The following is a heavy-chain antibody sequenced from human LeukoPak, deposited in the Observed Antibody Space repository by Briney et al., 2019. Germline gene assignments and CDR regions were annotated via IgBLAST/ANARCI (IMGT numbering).Heavy chain of an antibody. D-gene: IGHD3-22*01. V-gene: IGHV3-23*01. CDR3: AKDLEGDDSCDYHF. Sequence: GGSLRLSCADSGFTFSTYAMSWVRQAPGKGREGVSTISGNRGVTKFADSVKGRFTISRDNSKNTLYLQMISLRVENTAIYYCAKDLEGDDSCDYHFCGQGNLVTVTA. J-gene: IGHJ4*02. CDR1: GFTFSTYA. CDR2: ISGNRGVT.